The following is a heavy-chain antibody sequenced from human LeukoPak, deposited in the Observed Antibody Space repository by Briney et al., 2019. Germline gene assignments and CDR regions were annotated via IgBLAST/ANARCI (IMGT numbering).Heavy chain of an antibody. V-gene: IGHV3-23*01. D-gene: IGHD1-1*01. Sequence: PGGSLRLSCAASGFTFSSYAMSWVRQAPGKGLEWVSAISGSGGSTYYADSVKGRFTISRDNSKNTPYLQMNSLRAEDTAVYYCAKGGINFDWNDVGDAFDIWGQGTMVTVSS. J-gene: IGHJ3*02. CDR2: ISGSGGST. CDR1: GFTFSSYA. CDR3: AKGGINFDWNDVGDAFDI.